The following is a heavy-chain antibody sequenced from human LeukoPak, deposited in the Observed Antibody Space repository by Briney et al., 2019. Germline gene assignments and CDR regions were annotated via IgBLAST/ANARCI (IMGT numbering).Heavy chain of an antibody. CDR1: EFTFSSYW. J-gene: IGHJ4*02. CDR3: ARLGARQMLEY. V-gene: IGHV3-7*01. CDR2: IKQDGGQI. Sequence: GGSLRLSCAASEFTFSSYWMSWVRQAPGKGLEWVANIKQDGGQIYYLESVKGRFTVSRDNAKNSLYLQMNSLRAEDTAVYYCARLGARQMLEYWGQGTLVAVSS. D-gene: IGHD4-17*01.